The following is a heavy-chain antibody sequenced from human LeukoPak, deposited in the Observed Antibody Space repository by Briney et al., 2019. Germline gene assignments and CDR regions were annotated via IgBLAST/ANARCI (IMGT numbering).Heavy chain of an antibody. D-gene: IGHD6-6*01. V-gene: IGHV1-18*01. CDR2: ISAYNGNT. J-gene: IGHJ4*02. CDR3: ARRQTIGPRRDDY. CDR1: GYTFTSYG. Sequence: ASVKVSCKASGYTFTSYGISWVRQAPGQGLEWMGWISAYNGNTNYTQKLQGRVTMTTDSYTSTAYMELRSLRSDDTAVYYCARRQTIGPRRDDYWGQGTLVTVSS.